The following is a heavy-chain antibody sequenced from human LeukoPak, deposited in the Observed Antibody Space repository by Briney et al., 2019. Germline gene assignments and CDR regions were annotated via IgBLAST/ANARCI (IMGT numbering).Heavy chain of an antibody. CDR3: VHNDFWSVSSTAPAY. Sequence: SGPTLVKPTETLTLTCTFSGFSLSTGGVSVAWIRQPPGKALEWLALIYWNDEKLYSSSLKSRLTITKDTSKNQVALTMTNMDPVDTATYFCVHNDFWSVSSTAPAYWGQGTLVTVSS. CDR2: IYWNDEK. D-gene: IGHD3-3*01. V-gene: IGHV2-5*01. CDR1: GFSLSTGGVS. J-gene: IGHJ4*02.